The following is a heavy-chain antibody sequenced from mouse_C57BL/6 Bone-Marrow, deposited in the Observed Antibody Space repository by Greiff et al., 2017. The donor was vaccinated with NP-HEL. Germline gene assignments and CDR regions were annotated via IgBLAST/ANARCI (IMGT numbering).Heavy chain of an antibody. Sequence: EVKLMESGGDLVKPGGSLKLSCAASGFTFSSSGMSWVRQTPDKRLEWVATISSGGSYTYYPDSVKGRFTISRDNAKNTLYLQMSSLKSEDTAMYYCASPYDYDVAWFAYWGQGTRVTVSA. V-gene: IGHV5-6*01. D-gene: IGHD2-4*01. CDR1: GFTFSSSG. CDR2: ISSGGSYT. CDR3: ASPYDYDVAWFAY. J-gene: IGHJ3*01.